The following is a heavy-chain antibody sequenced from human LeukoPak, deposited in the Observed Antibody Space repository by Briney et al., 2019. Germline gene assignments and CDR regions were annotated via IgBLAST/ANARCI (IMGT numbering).Heavy chain of an antibody. J-gene: IGHJ6*02. D-gene: IGHD4-4*01. CDR2: IYYSGST. V-gene: IGHV4-59*01. CDR3: ARGRRSTVNVYYYGMDV. Sequence: SETLSLTCTVSGGSISNYYWSWIRQPPGKGLEWIGYIYYSGSTNYNPSLKSRVTISVDTSKNQFSLKLSSVTAADTAVYYCARGRRSTVNVYYYGMDVWGQGTTVTVSS. CDR1: GGSISNYY.